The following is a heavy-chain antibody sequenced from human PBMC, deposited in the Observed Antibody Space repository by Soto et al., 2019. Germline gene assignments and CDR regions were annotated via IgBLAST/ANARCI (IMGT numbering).Heavy chain of an antibody. Sequence: SETLSLTFTVSGGSISSYSWSWIRQPPGKGLEWIGYIYYSGSTNYNPSLKSRVTISVDTSKNQFSLKLSSVTAADTAVYYCARDREYSSGWYPRYNWFDPWGQGTLVTVS. CDR2: IYYSGST. D-gene: IGHD6-19*01. V-gene: IGHV4-59*01. CDR3: ARDREYSSGWYPRYNWFDP. J-gene: IGHJ5*02. CDR1: GGSISSYS.